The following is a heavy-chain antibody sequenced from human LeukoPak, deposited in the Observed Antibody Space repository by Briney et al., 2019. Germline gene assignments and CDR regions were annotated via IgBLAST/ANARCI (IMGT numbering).Heavy chain of an antibody. CDR2: ISWNRDSV. CDR1: GFAFYDYA. J-gene: IGHJ4*02. V-gene: IGHV3-9*01. CDR3: VKDFNSYHSFLWY. Sequence: GGFLRLSRAASGFAFYDYAMHWVRQAPGKGLEWVSGISWNRDSVDYADSVKGRFTISRDNAKKSLYLQMNSLSIEDTALYYCVKDFNSYHSFLWYWGQGTLVTVSS. D-gene: IGHD2/OR15-2a*01.